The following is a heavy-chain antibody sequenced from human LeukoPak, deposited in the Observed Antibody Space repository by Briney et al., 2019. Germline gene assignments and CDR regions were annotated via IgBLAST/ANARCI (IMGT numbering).Heavy chain of an antibody. V-gene: IGHV4-59*01. J-gene: IGHJ3*02. Sequence: SETLSLTCTVSGGSISSYYWSWIRQPPGKGLEWIGYIYYSGSTNYNPSLKSRVTISVDTSKNQVSLKLSSVTAADTAVYYCARDKGRSITMVRGVSDAFDIWGQGTMVTVSS. CDR3: ARDKGRSITMVRGVSDAFDI. D-gene: IGHD3-10*01. CDR1: GGSISSYY. CDR2: IYYSGST.